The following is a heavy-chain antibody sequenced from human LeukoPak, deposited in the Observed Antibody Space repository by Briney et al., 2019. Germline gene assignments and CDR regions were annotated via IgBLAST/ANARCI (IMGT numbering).Heavy chain of an antibody. D-gene: IGHD3-3*01. V-gene: IGHV1-2*02. CDR2: INPNSGGT. J-gene: IGHJ3*02. CDR1: GYTFTGYY. CDR3: ARLSITIFGVVAFDI. Sequence: ASVKVSCKASGYTFTGYYMHWVRQAPGQGLEWMGWINPNSGGTNYAQKFQGRVTMTRDTSISTAYMELSRLRSDDTAVYYCARLSITIFGVVAFDIWGQGTMVTVSS.